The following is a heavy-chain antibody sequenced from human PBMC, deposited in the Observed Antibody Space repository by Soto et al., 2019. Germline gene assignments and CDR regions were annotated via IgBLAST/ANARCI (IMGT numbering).Heavy chain of an antibody. CDR1: GFTFSSYS. J-gene: IGHJ4*02. D-gene: IGHD5-12*01. Sequence: EVQLVESGGGLVKPGGSLRLSCAASGFTFSSYSMNWVRQAPGKGLEWVSSISSSSSYIYYADSVKGRFTISRDNAMNSLYLQMNSLRAEDTAVYYCARDLDMSWGGYDYSVSYFDYWGQGTLVTVSS. CDR3: ARDLDMSWGGYDYSVSYFDY. V-gene: IGHV3-21*01. CDR2: ISSSSSYI.